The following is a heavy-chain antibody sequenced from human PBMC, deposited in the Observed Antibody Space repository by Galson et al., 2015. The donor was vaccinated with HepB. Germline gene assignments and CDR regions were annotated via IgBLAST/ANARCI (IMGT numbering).Heavy chain of an antibody. CDR1: GFTFSSYA. D-gene: IGHD3-10*01. V-gene: IGHV3-23*01. Sequence: SLRLSCAASGFTFSSYAMSWVRQAPGKGLEWVSAISGSGGSTYYADSVKGRFTISRDNSKNTLYLQMNSLRAEDTAVYYCVARIWFGEWELDYWGQGTLVTVSS. CDR3: VARIWFGEWELDY. CDR2: ISGSGGST. J-gene: IGHJ4*02.